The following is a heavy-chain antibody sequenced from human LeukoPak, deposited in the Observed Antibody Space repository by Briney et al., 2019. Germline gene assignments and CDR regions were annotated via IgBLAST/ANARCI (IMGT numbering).Heavy chain of an antibody. CDR3: ARGIRGYCSSTSCYPFDP. V-gene: IGHV3-21*01. CDR1: GFTFSSYS. J-gene: IGHJ5*02. Sequence: GGSLRLSCAASGFTFSSYSMNWVRQAPGKGLEWVSSISSSSSCIYYADSVKGRFTISRDNAKNSLYLQMNSLRAEDTAVYYCARGIRGYCSSTSCYPFDPWGQGTLVTVSS. D-gene: IGHD2-2*01. CDR2: ISSSSSCI.